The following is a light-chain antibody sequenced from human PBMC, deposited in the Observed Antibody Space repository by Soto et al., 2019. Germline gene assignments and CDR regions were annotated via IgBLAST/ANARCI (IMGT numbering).Light chain of an antibody. CDR1: QSVATY. J-gene: IGKJ5*01. CDR2: DAS. CDR3: EQHSKSIT. V-gene: IGKV3-11*01. Sequence: EIVLTQSPATLSLSPGERATLSCRASQSVATYLAWYQHRPGQAPRLLIYDASNRATGISARFSGSGSGTDFTLTISSLEPEDFAVYYCEQHSKSITFGQGTRLEIK.